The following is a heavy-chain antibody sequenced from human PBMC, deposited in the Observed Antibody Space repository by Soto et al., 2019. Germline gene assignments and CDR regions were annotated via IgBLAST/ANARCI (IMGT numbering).Heavy chain of an antibody. V-gene: IGHV5-51*01. Sequence: GESLKISCQCSGYTFSNFLVCWVRQLPVQGLEWMGIIYPGDHETRYSPSFHGKVTISAEKSINTAYLQWNSLEASDSAFYFCARSPRSSQYFDHWGQGALV. CDR3: ARSPRSSQYFDH. CDR2: IYPGDHET. CDR1: GYTFSNFL. D-gene: IGHD6-13*01. J-gene: IGHJ4*02.